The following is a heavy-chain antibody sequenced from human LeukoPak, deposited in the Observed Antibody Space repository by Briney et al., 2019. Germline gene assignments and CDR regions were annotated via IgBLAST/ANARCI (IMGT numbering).Heavy chain of an antibody. Sequence: SQTLSLTCAISGDSVSSNSAAWNWIRQSPSRGLEWLGRTYYRSKWYNDYAVSVKSRITINPDTSKNQFSLQLNSVTPEDTAVYYCARDWGEGYCSGGSCYSGTRYYYYYYMDVWGKGTTVTVSS. CDR1: GDSVSSNSAA. D-gene: IGHD2-15*01. V-gene: IGHV6-1*01. J-gene: IGHJ6*03. CDR3: ARDWGEGYCSGGSCYSGTRYYYYYYMDV. CDR2: TYYRSKWYN.